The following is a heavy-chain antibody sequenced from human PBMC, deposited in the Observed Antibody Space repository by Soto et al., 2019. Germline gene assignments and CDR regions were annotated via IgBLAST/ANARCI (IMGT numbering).Heavy chain of an antibody. CDR1: GFTFSNYG. D-gene: IGHD3-9*01. J-gene: IGHJ5*02. CDR3: ARDTDTTSHYGSFDP. V-gene: IGHV3-33*01. CDR2: FWANGINK. Sequence: GGSLRLSCTTSGFTFSNYGMHWVRQAPGKGLEWVAVFWANGINKYYADSVKGRFTVSRDNSKNTLYLQMDSLRAEDTAMYYCARDTDTTSHYGSFDPRGQGTPVTAPQ.